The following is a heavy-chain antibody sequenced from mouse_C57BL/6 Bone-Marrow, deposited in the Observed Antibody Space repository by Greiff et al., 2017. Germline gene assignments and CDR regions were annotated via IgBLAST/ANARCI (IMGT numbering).Heavy chain of an antibody. CDR1: GYTFTSYW. D-gene: IGHD1-1*01. V-gene: IGHV1-55*01. CDR2: IYPGSGST. CDR3: ARSEGITTVVAAAE. J-gene: IGHJ3*01. Sequence: VQLQQPGAELVKPGASVKMSCKASGYTFTSYWITWVKQRPGQGLEWIGDIYPGSGSTNYNEKFKSKATLTVDTSSSTVYMQLSSLTSEDSAVYYCARSEGITTVVAAAEGGQETLVTVSA.